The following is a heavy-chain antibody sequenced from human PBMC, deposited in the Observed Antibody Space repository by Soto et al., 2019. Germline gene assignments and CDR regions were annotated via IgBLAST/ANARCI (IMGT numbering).Heavy chain of an antibody. CDR2: ISAYNGNT. D-gene: IGHD3-10*01. CDR1: GYTFTSYG. Sequence: ASVKVSCKASGYTFTSYGISLVRQAPGQGLEWMGWISAYNGNTNYAQKLQGRVTMTTDTSTSAAYMELRSLRSDDTAVYYCARMGFGEPHMDVWGQGTTVTVSS. CDR3: ARMGFGEPHMDV. V-gene: IGHV1-18*01. J-gene: IGHJ6*02.